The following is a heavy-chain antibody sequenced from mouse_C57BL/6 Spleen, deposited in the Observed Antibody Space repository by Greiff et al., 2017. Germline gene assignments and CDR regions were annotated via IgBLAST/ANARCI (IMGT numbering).Heavy chain of an antibody. CDR1: GYAFSSYW. J-gene: IGHJ4*01. CDR3: ARRIYYYGSSYDNYAMDY. D-gene: IGHD1-1*01. V-gene: IGHV1-80*01. CDR2: IYPGDGDT. Sequence: QVQLQQSGAELVKPGASVKISCKASGYAFSSYWMNWVKQRPGKGLEWIGQIYPGDGDTNYNGKFKGKATLTADKSSSTAYMQLSSLTSEDSAVYFCARRIYYYGSSYDNYAMDYWGQGTSVTVSS.